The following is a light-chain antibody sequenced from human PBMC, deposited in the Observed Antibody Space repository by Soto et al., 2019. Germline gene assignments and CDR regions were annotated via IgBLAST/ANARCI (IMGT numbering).Light chain of an antibody. J-gene: IGKJ1*01. V-gene: IGKV4-1*01. CDR3: QQYYTTPT. Sequence: DIVMTQSPDSLAVSLGERATINCRSSQSIFYSSNNKNYLAWYQHKPGQPPKLLIYWASTRESGVPDRFSGSGSGTDFTLNISSLQAEDVAVYYCQQYYTTPTFGQGTKVEIK. CDR1: QSIFYSSNNKNY. CDR2: WAS.